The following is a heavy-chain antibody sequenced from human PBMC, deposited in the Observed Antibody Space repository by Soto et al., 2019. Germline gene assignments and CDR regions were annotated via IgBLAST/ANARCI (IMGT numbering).Heavy chain of an antibody. Sequence: EVQLVESGGGLVQPGGSLRLSCAASGFTFSTYNMHWVRQARGKGLEWVSYISSSSSTIHYADSVKGRFSVSRDNAKNSLYLQVNSLRAEDTAVYYCARDSGSWPSWFDPWGQGTQVTVSS. J-gene: IGHJ5*02. D-gene: IGHD1-26*01. CDR1: GFTFSTYN. CDR3: ARDSGSWPSWFDP. V-gene: IGHV3-48*01. CDR2: ISSSSSTI.